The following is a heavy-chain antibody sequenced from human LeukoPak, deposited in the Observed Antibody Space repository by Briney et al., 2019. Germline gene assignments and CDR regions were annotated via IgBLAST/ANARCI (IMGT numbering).Heavy chain of an antibody. D-gene: IGHD2-2*01. CDR3: AREVIVVVPAGMDY. CDR1: GDSVSSNSAA. J-gene: IGHJ4*02. Sequence: SQTLSLTCAISGDSVSSNSAAWNWIRQSPSRGLEWLGRTYYRSKWYNDYAVSVKSRITFSSDTSKNQFSLHLDSVTPEDTAMYYCAREVIVVVPAGMDYWGRGTLVTVSS. V-gene: IGHV6-1*01. CDR2: TYYRSKWYN.